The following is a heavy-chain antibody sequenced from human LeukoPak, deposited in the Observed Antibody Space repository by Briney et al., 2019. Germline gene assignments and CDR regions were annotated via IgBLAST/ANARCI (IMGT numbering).Heavy chain of an antibody. CDR3: ARGGEAATAD. CDR2: IYYSGST. Sequence: SETLSLTCAVSGGSISTYYWTWIRQPPGKGLEWIGYIYYSGSTNYNPSLKSRVTISVDTSKNQFSLKLSSVTAADTAVYYCARGGEAATADWGRGILVTVSS. CDR1: GGSISTYY. V-gene: IGHV4-59*01. J-gene: IGHJ4*02. D-gene: IGHD6-13*01.